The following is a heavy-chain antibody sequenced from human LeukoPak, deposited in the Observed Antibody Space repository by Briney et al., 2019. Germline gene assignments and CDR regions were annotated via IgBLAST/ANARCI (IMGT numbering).Heavy chain of an antibody. CDR1: GGPISSNY. CDR2: IYSSGSI. D-gene: IGHD3-22*01. CDR3: ARIHRRADSSGYYYEDWYFDL. V-gene: IGHV4-4*07. Sequence: PSETLSLNCTVSGGPISSNYWSWIRQPAGKGLEWIGRIYSSGSIKCNPSLKSRVTMSVDTSENQVSLKLRSVTAADTAIYYCARIHRRADSSGYYYEDWYFDLWGRGTLVTVSS. J-gene: IGHJ2*01.